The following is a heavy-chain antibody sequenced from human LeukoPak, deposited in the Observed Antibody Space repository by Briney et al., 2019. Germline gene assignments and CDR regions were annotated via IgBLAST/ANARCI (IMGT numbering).Heavy chain of an antibody. CDR2: IIPIFGTA. CDR1: GGTFSSYA. V-gene: IGHV1-69*05. Sequence: SVKVSCKASGGTFSSYAISWVRQAPGQGLEWMGGIIPIFGTANYAQKFQGRVTITTDESTSTAYMELSSLRSEDTAVYYCAREGAKHYDFLDYWGQGTLVTVSS. CDR3: AREGAKHYDFLDY. J-gene: IGHJ4*02. D-gene: IGHD3-3*01.